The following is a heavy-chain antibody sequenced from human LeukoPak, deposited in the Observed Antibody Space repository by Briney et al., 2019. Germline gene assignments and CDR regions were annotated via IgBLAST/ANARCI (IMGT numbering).Heavy chain of an antibody. D-gene: IGHD1-26*01. CDR1: GFTFSDYA. J-gene: IGHJ4*02. CDR2: ISYDGSNK. CDR3: AREEPRPPRSWYFDY. V-gene: IGHV3-30*09. Sequence: QAGGSLGLSCAASGFTFSDYAMHWVRQAPGKGLEWLALISYDGSNKYYADSVKGRFAISRDDSKRTLYLQMNSLRAEDTAVYYCAREEPRPPRSWYFDYWGQGTLVTVSS.